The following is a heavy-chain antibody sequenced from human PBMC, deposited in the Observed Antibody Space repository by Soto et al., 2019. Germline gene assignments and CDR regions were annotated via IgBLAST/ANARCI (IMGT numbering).Heavy chain of an antibody. V-gene: IGHV3-66*01. D-gene: IGHD3-3*01. CDR3: ARDIFGGSYDFWH. J-gene: IGHJ4*02. Sequence: EVRLVESGGGLVQPGGSLRLSCAASGFIVSGIFMTWVRQVPGKGPEWVSTLSSDDMTYYADSVRGRFTISRDSSKNTLFLQMNTLRAEDTAVYHCARDIFGGSYDFWHGGQGTLVTVSS. CDR2: LSSDDMT. CDR1: GFIVSGIF.